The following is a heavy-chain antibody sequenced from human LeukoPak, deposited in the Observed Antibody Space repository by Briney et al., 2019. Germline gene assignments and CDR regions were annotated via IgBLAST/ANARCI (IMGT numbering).Heavy chain of an antibody. CDR3: ARDSVVVPAAILYYYYYYMDV. CDR2: IIPILGIA. Sequence: SVKVSCKASGGTFSSYAISWVRQAPGQGLEWMGRIIPILGIANYAQKFQGRVTITADRSTSTAYMELSSLRSEDTAVYYCARDSVVVPAAILYYYYYYMDVWGKGTTVTVSS. V-gene: IGHV1-69*04. CDR1: GGTFSSYA. D-gene: IGHD2-2*01. J-gene: IGHJ6*03.